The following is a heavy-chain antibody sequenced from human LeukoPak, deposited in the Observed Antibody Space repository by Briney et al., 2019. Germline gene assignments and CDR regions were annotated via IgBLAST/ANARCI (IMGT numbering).Heavy chain of an antibody. D-gene: IGHD6-13*01. Sequence: GGSLRLSCAVSGFTFSDYYMSWIRQAPGKGLEWVSYISSGGSTISHADSVKGRFTISRDNAKNSLYLQMNSLRAEDTALYYCAKDLSGDSSSWYYFDSWGQGTLVTISS. CDR3: AKDLSGDSSSWYYFDS. CDR1: GFTFSDYY. V-gene: IGHV3-11*01. J-gene: IGHJ4*02. CDR2: ISSGGSTI.